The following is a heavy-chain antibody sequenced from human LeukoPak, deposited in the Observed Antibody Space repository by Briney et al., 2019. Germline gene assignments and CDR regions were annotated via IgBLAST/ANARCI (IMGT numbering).Heavy chain of an antibody. CDR1: GFTFSSYA. V-gene: IGHV3-23*01. D-gene: IGHD3-10*01. CDR3: ATGRSAVLLWFGEFS. Sequence: PGGSLRLSCAASGFTFSSYAMSWVRQAPGKGLEWVSAISGSGGSTYYADSVKGRFTISRDNSKNTLYLQMNSLRAEDTAVYYCATGRSAVLLWFGEFSWGQGTLVTVSS. J-gene: IGHJ5*02. CDR2: ISGSGGST.